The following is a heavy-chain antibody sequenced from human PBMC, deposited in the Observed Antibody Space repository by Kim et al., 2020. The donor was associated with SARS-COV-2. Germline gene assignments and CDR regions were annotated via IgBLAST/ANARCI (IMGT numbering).Heavy chain of an antibody. CDR1: GFTFRTYS. V-gene: IGHV3-7*03. Sequence: GGSLRLSCAASGFTFRTYSMSWVRLAPGKGLQWVASISQGGSEKFYVDSVEGRFAISRDNAWNSLYLQMNSLSVEDTAVYYCARVGEFYNSRGYYSMD. CDR2: ISQGGSEK. D-gene: IGHD3-22*01. CDR3: ARVGEFYNSRGYYSMD. J-gene: IGHJ6*01.